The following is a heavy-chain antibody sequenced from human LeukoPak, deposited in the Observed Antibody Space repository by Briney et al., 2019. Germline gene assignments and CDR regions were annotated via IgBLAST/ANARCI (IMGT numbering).Heavy chain of an antibody. CDR2: ISYDGSNK. D-gene: IGHD6-13*01. V-gene: IGHV3-30*03. CDR3: ARASPIPAIAAAGTNFDY. J-gene: IGHJ4*02. CDR1: GFTFSSYG. Sequence: GGSLRLSCAASGFTFSSYGMHWVRQAPGKGLEWVAVISYDGSNKYYADSVKGRFTISRDNSKNTLYLQMNSLRAEDTAVYYCARASPIPAIAAAGTNFDYWGQGTLVTVSS.